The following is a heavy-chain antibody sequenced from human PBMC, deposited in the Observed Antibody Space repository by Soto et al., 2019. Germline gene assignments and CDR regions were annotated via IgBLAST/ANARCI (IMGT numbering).Heavy chain of an antibody. Sequence: VQLLDTGGGLVQPGGSLRLSCAASGFTFNNYAMNWVRQAPGKGLEWVATISGTGGSTYYADSVKGRFTISRDNSKITLYLQMNSLRVEDTAVYYCAKDRLGGNFDYWGQGTQVTVSS. CDR1: GFTFNNYA. V-gene: IGHV3-23*01. CDR3: AKDRLGGNFDY. J-gene: IGHJ4*02. CDR2: ISGTGGST.